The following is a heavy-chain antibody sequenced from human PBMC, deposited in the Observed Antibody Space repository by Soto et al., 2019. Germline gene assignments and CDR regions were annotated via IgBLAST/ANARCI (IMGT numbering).Heavy chain of an antibody. D-gene: IGHD2-21*02. CDR1: GGSISSGGYY. V-gene: IGHV4-31*03. J-gene: IGHJ5*02. Sequence: SETLSLTCTVSGGSISSGGYYWSWIRQHPGKGLEWIGYIYYSGSTYYNPSLKSRVTISVDTSKNQFSLKLSSVTAADTAVYYCARGRTVKNWFDPWGQGTLVTVSS. CDR3: ARGRTVKNWFDP. CDR2: IYYSGST.